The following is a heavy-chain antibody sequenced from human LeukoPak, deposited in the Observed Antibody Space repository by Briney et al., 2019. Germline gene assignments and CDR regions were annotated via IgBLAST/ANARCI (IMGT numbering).Heavy chain of an antibody. D-gene: IGHD1-7*01. J-gene: IGHJ4*02. V-gene: IGHV4-39*07. CDR2: VYYNGNT. CDR3: ARGSGNFWY. CDR1: GDSINNNNYY. Sequence: SETLSLTCTVSGDSINNNNYYWGWIRQPPGKGLEWIATVYYNGNTNYNPPLKSRLTISVDMSKNQFSLILSSVTAADTAVYYCARGSGNFWYWGQGALVTVSS.